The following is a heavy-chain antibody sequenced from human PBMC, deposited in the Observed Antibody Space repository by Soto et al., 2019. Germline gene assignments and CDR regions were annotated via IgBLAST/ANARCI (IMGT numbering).Heavy chain of an antibody. CDR3: ARVMVRGVNMFGY. CDR1: GYTFTGYY. J-gene: IGHJ4*02. Sequence: ASVKVSCKASGYTFTGYYMHWVRQAPGQGLEWMGWINPNSGGTNYAQKFQGWVTMTRDTSISTAYMELSRLRSDDTAVYYCARVMVRGVNMFGYWGQGTLVTVSS. CDR2: INPNSGGT. V-gene: IGHV1-2*04. D-gene: IGHD3-10*01.